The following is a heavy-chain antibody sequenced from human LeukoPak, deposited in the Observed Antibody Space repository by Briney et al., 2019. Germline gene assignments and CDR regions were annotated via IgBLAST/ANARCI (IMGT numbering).Heavy chain of an antibody. V-gene: IGHV4-30-4*01. J-gene: IGHJ4*02. Sequence: SQTLSLTCTVSGCSISSGNYYYGWLRQPPRKGLEWIGYIYYGGSTYYHSSLKSRVTISVDTSNNQFSLKLSSVTAADTAVYYCASYYHGFDYWAREPWSPSPQ. D-gene: IGHD3-10*01. CDR1: GCSISSGNYY. CDR3: ASYYHGFDY. CDR2: IYYGGST.